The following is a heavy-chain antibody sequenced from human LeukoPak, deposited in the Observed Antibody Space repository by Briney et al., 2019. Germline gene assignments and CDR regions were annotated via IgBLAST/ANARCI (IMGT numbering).Heavy chain of an antibody. CDR2: IYYSGST. J-gene: IGHJ4*02. CDR3: ARGANWGSPDY. CDR1: GGSISSYY. V-gene: IGHV4-59*01. Sequence: SETLSLTCTVSGGSISSYYWSWIRQPPGKGLEWIGYIYYSGSTNYNPSLKSRVTISLDTSKNQFSLKLSSVTAADTAVYYRARGANWGSPDYWGQGTLVTVSS. D-gene: IGHD7-27*01.